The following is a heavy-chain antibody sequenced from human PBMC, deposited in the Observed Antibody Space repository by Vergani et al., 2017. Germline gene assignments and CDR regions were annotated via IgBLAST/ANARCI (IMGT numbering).Heavy chain of an antibody. Sequence: EVQLLESGGGLVKPGGSLRLSCAASGFTFSSYSMNWVRQAPGKGLEWVSSISSSSSYIYYADSVKSRFTISRDNAKNSLYLQMNSLRAEDTAVYYCARCGIMVRGVTSVAVDYWGQGTLVTVSS. J-gene: IGHJ4*02. D-gene: IGHD3-10*01. CDR2: ISSSSSYI. CDR1: GFTFSSYS. CDR3: ARCGIMVRGVTSVAVDY. V-gene: IGHV3-21*01.